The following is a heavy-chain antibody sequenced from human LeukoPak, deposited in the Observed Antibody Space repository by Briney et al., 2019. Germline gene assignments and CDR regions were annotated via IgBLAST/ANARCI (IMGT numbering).Heavy chain of an antibody. CDR2: IYYSGST. D-gene: IGHD5-18*01. Sequence: PSETLSLTCTVSGGSISSSSYYWGWIRQPPGKGLEWIGSIYYSGSTYYNPSLKSRVTISVDTSKNQFSLKLSSVTAADTAVYYCARAYSSWGGGDYFDYWGQGTLVTISS. V-gene: IGHV4-39*07. CDR3: ARAYSSWGGGDYFDY. CDR1: GGSISSSSYY. J-gene: IGHJ4*02.